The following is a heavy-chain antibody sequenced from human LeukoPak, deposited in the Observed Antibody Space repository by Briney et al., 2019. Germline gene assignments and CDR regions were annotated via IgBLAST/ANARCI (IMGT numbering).Heavy chain of an antibody. J-gene: IGHJ3*02. CDR1: GFTFSSYE. CDR3: ARVAWDGFDI. V-gene: IGHV3-48*03. CDR2: ISGSGNTI. Sequence: GGSLRLSCAASGFTFSSYEMNWVRQAPGKGLEWVSYISGSGNTIYYTDSVKGRFTISRDNAKNSLYLQMNSLRAGDTAVYYCARVAWDGFDIWGQGTMVTVSS.